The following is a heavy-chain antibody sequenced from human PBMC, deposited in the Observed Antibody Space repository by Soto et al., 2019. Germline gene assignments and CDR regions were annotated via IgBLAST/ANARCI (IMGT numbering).Heavy chain of an antibody. J-gene: IGHJ3*02. V-gene: IGHV4-39*01. D-gene: IGHD3-10*01. Sequence: QLQLQESGPGLVKPSETLSLTCTVSGGSISSSSYYWGWIRQPPGKGLEWIGSIYYSGSTYYNPSLKSRFHISVDTSKNQFSLKLSSVTAADTAVYYCAKGGSGSYSNAFDIWGQGTMVTVSS. CDR2: IYYSGST. CDR1: GGSISSSSYY. CDR3: AKGGSGSYSNAFDI.